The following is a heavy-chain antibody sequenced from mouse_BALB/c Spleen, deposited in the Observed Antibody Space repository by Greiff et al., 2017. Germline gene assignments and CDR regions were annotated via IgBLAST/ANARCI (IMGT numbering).Heavy chain of an antibody. CDR3: ARPLITTATGYAMDY. CDR1: GFTFSSYG. CDR2: ISSGGSYT. V-gene: IGHV5-6*02. D-gene: IGHD1-2*01. J-gene: IGHJ4*01. Sequence: DVKLVESGGDLVKPGGSLKLSCAASGFTFSSYGMSWVRQTPDKRLEWVATISSGGSYTYYPDSVKGRFTISRDNAKNTLYLQMSSLKSEDTAMYYCARPLITTATGYAMDYWGQGTSVTVSS.